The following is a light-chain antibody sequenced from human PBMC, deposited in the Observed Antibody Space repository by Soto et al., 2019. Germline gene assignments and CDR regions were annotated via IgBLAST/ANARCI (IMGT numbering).Light chain of an antibody. Sequence: EIVLTQSPGTLSLSPGERATLSCRASQSVSSSFFAWYQHKPGQAPRLLIYGASNRATGIPDRFSGSGSGTDLTLTISRLEPEDFAVYYCQQYGTSPPYTFGQGTRWISN. CDR2: GAS. V-gene: IGKV3-20*01. CDR3: QQYGTSPPYT. CDR1: QSVSSSF. J-gene: IGKJ2*01.